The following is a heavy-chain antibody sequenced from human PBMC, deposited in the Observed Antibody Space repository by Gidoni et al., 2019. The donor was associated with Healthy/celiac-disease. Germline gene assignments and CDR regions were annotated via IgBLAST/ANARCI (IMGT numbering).Heavy chain of an antibody. J-gene: IGHJ4*02. Sequence: YNPSLKLRVTISVDTSKNQFSLKLSSVTAADTAVYYCARQNTAMVLIDYWGQGTLVTVSS. CDR3: ARQNTAMVLIDY. V-gene: IGHV4-39*01. D-gene: IGHD5-18*01.